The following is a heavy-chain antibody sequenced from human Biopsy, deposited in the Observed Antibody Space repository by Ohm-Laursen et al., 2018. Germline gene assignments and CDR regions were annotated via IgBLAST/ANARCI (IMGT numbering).Heavy chain of an antibody. J-gene: IGHJ6*01. D-gene: IGHD6-13*01. CDR2: VDWDDYK. CDR1: GFSLSARGMC. V-gene: IGHV2-70*11. Sequence: TQTLTLTGSFSGFSLSARGMCVSWIRQAPGKALEWLARVDWDDYKDYSASLQTKLSISKDTSNDQVVLTVNNVDPADTATYYCARTPILIVSAGLVYRHRRHLQGMDVWGQGIAVTVSP. CDR3: ARTPILIVSAGLVYRHRRHLQGMDV.